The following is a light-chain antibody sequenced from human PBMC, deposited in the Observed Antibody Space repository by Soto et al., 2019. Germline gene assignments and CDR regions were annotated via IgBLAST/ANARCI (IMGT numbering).Light chain of an antibody. V-gene: IGLV1-44*01. CDR3: AAWDDSLNGEVV. J-gene: IGLJ2*01. Sequence: QSVLTQPPSASGTPGQRVTISCSGGSSNIGSNSVNWYQQLPGTAPKLLIYSTNQRPSGVPDRFSGSKSDTSASLAISGLQSEDEADYYCAAWDDSLNGEVVFGGGTQLTVL. CDR1: SSNIGSNS. CDR2: STN.